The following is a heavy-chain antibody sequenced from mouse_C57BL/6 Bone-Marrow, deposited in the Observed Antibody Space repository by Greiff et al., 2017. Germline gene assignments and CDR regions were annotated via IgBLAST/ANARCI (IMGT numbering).Heavy chain of an antibody. CDR2: FDPSDSYT. J-gene: IGHJ4*01. Sequence: QVQLQQPGAELVKPGASVKLSCKASGYTFTSYWMQWVKQRSGQGLEWIGEFDPSDSYTNYNQKFKGKATLTVDTSSSTAYMQLSSLTSEDSAVYYCARTERLRPHYYAMDYWGQGNSVTVSS. D-gene: IGHD3-2*02. CDR1: GYTFTSYW. V-gene: IGHV1-50*01. CDR3: ARTERLRPHYYAMDY.